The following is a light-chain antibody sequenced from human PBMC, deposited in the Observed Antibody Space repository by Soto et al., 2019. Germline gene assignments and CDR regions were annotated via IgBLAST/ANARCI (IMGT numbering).Light chain of an antibody. J-gene: IGLJ2*01. CDR2: EGS. CDR1: SSDVGSYNL. V-gene: IGLV2-23*01. CDR3: CSYAGSSPHVV. Sequence: QSVLTQPASVSGSPGQSITISCTGTSSDVGSYNLVSWYQQHPGKAPKLMLYEGSKRPSGVSNRFSGSKSGNTASLTISGLQAEDEADYYCCSYAGSSPHVVFGVGTKLTVL.